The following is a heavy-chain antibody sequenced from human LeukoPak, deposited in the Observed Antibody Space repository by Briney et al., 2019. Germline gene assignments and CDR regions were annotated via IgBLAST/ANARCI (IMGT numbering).Heavy chain of an antibody. D-gene: IGHD6-13*01. V-gene: IGHV3-30*02. CDR2: IRYDGSNK. CDR1: GFTFSSYG. CDR3: ARGSGSSSWYFYYYYMDV. Sequence: PGGSLRLSCAASGFTFSSYGMHWVRQAPGKGLEWVAFIRYDGSNKYYADSVKGRFTISRDNSKNTLYLQMNSLRAEDTAVYYCARGSGSSSWYFYYYYMDVWGKGTTVTVSS. J-gene: IGHJ6*03.